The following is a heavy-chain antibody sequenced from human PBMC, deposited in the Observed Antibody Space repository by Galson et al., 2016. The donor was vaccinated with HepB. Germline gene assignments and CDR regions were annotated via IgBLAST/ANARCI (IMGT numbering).Heavy chain of an antibody. J-gene: IGHJ6*02. V-gene: IGHV7-4-1*02. D-gene: IGHD3-22*01. CDR2: INTDTGDP. CDR3: GRKWLLQDYYYGMDV. Sequence: SCKASGYTFTSYAMNWVRQAPGQGLEWMGWINTDTGDPTYAQGFTGRFVFSLDTSVSTAYLQINSLKAEDTAVYYCGRKWLLQDYYYGMDVWGQGTTVTVSS. CDR1: GYTFTSYA.